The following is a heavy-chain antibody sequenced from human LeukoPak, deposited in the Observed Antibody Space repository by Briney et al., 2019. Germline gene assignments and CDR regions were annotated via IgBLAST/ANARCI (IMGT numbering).Heavy chain of an antibody. Sequence: SVTVSCKASGGTFSSYAISWVRQAPGQGLEWMGGIIPIFGTANYAQKFQGRVTITADESTSTAYMELSSLRSEDTAVYYCARVANYYDSTDYFDYWGQGTLVTVSS. CDR3: ARVANYYDSTDYFDY. D-gene: IGHD3-22*01. J-gene: IGHJ4*02. V-gene: IGHV1-69*01. CDR2: IIPIFGTA. CDR1: GGTFSSYA.